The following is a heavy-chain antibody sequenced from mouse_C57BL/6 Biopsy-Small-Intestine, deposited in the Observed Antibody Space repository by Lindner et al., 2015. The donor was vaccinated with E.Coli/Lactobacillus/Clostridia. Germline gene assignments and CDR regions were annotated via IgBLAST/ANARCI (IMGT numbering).Heavy chain of an antibody. CDR2: ISPGDGNS. Sequence: VQLQESGPELVKPGASVKISCKASGYAFSRSWTNWVKQRPEKGLEWIGRISPGDGNSNYNGKFKGKATLTADKSSSTAYMQLSSLTSEDSAVYFCARGGSFSNYRYFDVWGAGTTVTVSS. D-gene: IGHD2-5*01. CDR1: GYAFSRSW. V-gene: IGHV1-82*01. J-gene: IGHJ1*01. CDR3: ARGGSFSNYRYFDV.